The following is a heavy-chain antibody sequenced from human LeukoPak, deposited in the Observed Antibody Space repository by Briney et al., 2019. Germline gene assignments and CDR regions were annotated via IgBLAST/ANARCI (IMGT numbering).Heavy chain of an antibody. V-gene: IGHV3-33*01. CDR3: ARGLTYSGSYYNDYYYGMDV. J-gene: IGHJ6*02. D-gene: IGHD3-10*01. CDR2: IWYDGSKK. CDR1: GFTFGSYG. Sequence: PGGSLRLSCAASGFTFGSYGMHWVRQASGKGLEWVAVIWYDGSKKYYADSVKGRFTISRDNSKNTLYLQMNSLRAEDTAVYYCARGLTYSGSYYNDYYYGMDVWGQGTTVTASS.